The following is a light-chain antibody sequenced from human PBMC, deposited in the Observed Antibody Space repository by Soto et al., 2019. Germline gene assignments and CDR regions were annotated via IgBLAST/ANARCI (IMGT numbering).Light chain of an antibody. V-gene: IGKV3-20*01. CDR1: QSVTSTY. CDR3: QQLGSSPWT. CDR2: GAS. Sequence: DIVLTQSPGTLSLSPGERATLSCRASQSVTSTYLAWYKHKPGQPPRLIIFGASSRATGVPDRFSGSGSGTDFTLTISRLEPEDFAVYYCQQLGSSPWTFGQGTKVEIK. J-gene: IGKJ1*01.